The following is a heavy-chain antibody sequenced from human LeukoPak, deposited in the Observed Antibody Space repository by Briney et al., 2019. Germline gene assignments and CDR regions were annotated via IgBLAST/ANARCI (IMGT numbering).Heavy chain of an antibody. J-gene: IGHJ4*02. CDR3: AREQTTTSGGGFDF. V-gene: IGHV3-30*01. CDR2: ILHDGSQT. Sequence: GGSLRLSCAASGFTFSTYAMHWVRQAPGTGLEWVASILHDGSQTYDADSVKGRFTISRDNSMYTVHLQMNSLIAEDTAVYYCAREQTTTSGGGFDFWGQGTLVTVSS. CDR1: GFTFSTYA. D-gene: IGHD3-10*01.